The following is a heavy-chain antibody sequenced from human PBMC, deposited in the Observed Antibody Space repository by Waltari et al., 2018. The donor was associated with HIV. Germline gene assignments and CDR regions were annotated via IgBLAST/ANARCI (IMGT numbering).Heavy chain of an antibody. Sequence: EVQLLESGGGLVQPGGSLRLSCAASGFRFSNYARSWVRQAPGGGLEWGAVVGDVDGTYYVDSVKGRFIISRDDSKDTLYLQMNSLRVEDTAVYYCAKDDRATRGLDNWGQGTLVTVSS. CDR3: AKDDRATRGLDN. V-gene: IGHV3-23*01. CDR2: VGDVDGT. CDR1: GFRFSNYA. D-gene: IGHD5-12*01. J-gene: IGHJ4*02.